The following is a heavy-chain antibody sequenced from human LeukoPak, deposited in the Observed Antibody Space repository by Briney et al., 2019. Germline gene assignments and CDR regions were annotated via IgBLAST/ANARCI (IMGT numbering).Heavy chain of an antibody. D-gene: IGHD5-18*01. CDR1: GFTFSSYW. CDR2: INSDGSST. Sequence: GGSLRLSCAASGFTFSSYWMHWVRQAPGKGLVWVSRINSDGSSTSYADSVKGRFTISRDNAKNTLYLQMNSLRAEDTAVYYCTVGGYTYGLDAFDIWGRGTLVTVSS. V-gene: IGHV3-74*01. J-gene: IGHJ3*02. CDR3: TVGGYTYGLDAFDI.